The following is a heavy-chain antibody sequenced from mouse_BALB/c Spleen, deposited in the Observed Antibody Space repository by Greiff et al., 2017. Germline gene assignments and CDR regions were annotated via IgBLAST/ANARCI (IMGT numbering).Heavy chain of an antibody. J-gene: IGHJ3*01. CDR1: GYSITSGYY. V-gene: IGHV3-6*02. CDR3: ARGGYDYDFAY. CDR2: ISYDGSN. Sequence: ESGPGLVKPSQSLSLTCSVTGYSITSGYYWNWIRQFPGNKLEWMGYISYDGSNNYNPSLKNRISITRDTSKNQFFLKLNSVTTEDTATYYCARGGYDYDFAYWGQGTLVTVSA. D-gene: IGHD2-4*01.